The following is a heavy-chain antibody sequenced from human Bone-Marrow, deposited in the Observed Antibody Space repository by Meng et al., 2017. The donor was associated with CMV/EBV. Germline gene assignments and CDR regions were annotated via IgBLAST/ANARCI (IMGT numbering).Heavy chain of an antibody. CDR2: IRYDGSNK. V-gene: IGHV3-30*02. D-gene: IGHD1-26*01. CDR1: GFTFSSYG. CDR3: AKGSGARMGAVD. Sequence: GGFRRPSVAASGFTFSSYGMHWVRQAPGKGLEWVAFIRYDGSNKYYADSVKGRFTIYRDNSKNTLYLQMNSMRAEDTAVYYCAKGSGARMGAVDWGQGTMVTVSS. J-gene: IGHJ4*02.